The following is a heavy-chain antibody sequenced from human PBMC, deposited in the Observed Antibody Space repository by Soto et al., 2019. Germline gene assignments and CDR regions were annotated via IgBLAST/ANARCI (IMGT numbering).Heavy chain of an antibody. V-gene: IGHV3-23*04. Sequence: VQLVESGGGVVQPGRSLRLSCAASGFTFSTYVMSWVRQAPGRGLEWVSGISGSGGNTYYADSVKGRFTISRDNSKNTLSLQMNSLRAEDTAVYYCAKGIYGSGPTYFDYWGQGTLVTVSS. CDR1: GFTFSTYV. D-gene: IGHD3-10*01. CDR3: AKGIYGSGPTYFDY. J-gene: IGHJ4*02. CDR2: ISGSGGNT.